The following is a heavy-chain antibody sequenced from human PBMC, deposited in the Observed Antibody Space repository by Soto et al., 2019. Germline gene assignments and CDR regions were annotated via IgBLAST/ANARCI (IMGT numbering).Heavy chain of an antibody. D-gene: IGHD4-17*01. J-gene: IGHJ5*02. CDR2: INHSGST. V-gene: IGHV4-34*01. CDR1: GGSFSGYY. CDR3: ASRLRLGWFDP. Sequence: PSETLSLTCAVYGGSFSGYYWSWIRQPPGKGLEWIGEINHSGSTNYNPSLKSRVTISVDTSKNQFSLKLSSVTAADTAVYYCASRLRLGWFDPWGQGTLVTVSS.